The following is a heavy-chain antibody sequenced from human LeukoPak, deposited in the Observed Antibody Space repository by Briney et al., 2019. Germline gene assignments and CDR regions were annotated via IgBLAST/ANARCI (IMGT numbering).Heavy chain of an antibody. CDR2: IYYSGST. CDR3: ARGALVDSSGYYYDLPLYYYGMDV. J-gene: IGHJ6*02. CDR1: GGSISSLY. V-gene: IGHV4-59*11. Sequence: SETLSLTCAVSGGSISSLYWSWIRQPPGKGLEWIGYIYYSGSTNYNPSLKSRVTISVDTSKNQFSLKLSSVTAADTAVYYCARGALVDSSGYYYDLPLYYYGMDVWGQGTTVTVSS. D-gene: IGHD3-22*01.